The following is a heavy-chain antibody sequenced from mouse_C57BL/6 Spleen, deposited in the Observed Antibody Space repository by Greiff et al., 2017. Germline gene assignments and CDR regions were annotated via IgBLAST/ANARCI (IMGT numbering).Heavy chain of an antibody. CDR3: ARGGLRRDYAMDY. CDR1: GFTFSDSG. J-gene: IGHJ4*01. CDR2: ISSGSSTI. D-gene: IGHD2-2*01. V-gene: IGHV5-17*01. Sequence: DVHLVESGGGLVKPGGSLKLSCAASGFTFSDSGMHWVRQAPEKGLEWVAYISSGSSTIYYADTVKGRFTISRDNAKNTLFLQMTSLRSEDTAMYYCARGGLRRDYAMDYWGQGTSVTVSS.